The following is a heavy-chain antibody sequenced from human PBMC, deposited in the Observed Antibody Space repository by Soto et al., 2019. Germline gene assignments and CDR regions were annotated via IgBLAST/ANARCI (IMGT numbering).Heavy chain of an antibody. Sequence: PGGSLRLSGAAAGFIFNTYSINWDRQAPGKGLEWVSYISSSSSTKYYADSVKGRFTISRDNAKSSLFLQMSSLRDEDTAVYYCARDGDSSSWNDFDYWGQGTLVTVSS. CDR2: ISSSSSTK. J-gene: IGHJ4*02. CDR3: ARDGDSSSWNDFDY. V-gene: IGHV3-48*02. D-gene: IGHD6-13*01. CDR1: GFIFNTYS.